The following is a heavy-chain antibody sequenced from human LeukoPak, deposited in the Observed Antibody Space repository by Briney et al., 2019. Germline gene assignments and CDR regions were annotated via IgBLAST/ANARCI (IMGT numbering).Heavy chain of an antibody. CDR1: GFTFSSYA. CDR3: ARDGWDTAMVHSPAPSYGMDV. CDR2: ISYDGSNK. Sequence: HTGGSLRLSCAASGFTFSSYAMHWVRQAPGKGLEWVAVISYDGSNKYYADSVKGRFTISGDNSKNTLYLQMNSLRAEDTAVYYCARDGWDTAMVHSPAPSYGMDVWGQGTTVTVSS. J-gene: IGHJ6*02. V-gene: IGHV3-30-3*01. D-gene: IGHD5-18*01.